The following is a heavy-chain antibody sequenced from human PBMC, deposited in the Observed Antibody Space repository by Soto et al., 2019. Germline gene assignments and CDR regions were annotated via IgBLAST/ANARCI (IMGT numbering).Heavy chain of an antibody. CDR1: GGSISSGGHY. V-gene: IGHV4-31*03. CDR2: IYYSGST. Sequence: PSETLSLTCTVSGGSISSGGHYWSWIRQHPGKGLEWIGYIYYSGSTYYNPSLKSRVTISVDTSKNQFSLKLSSVTAADTAVYYCARGEGLGYCSSTSCRPNWFDPWGQGTPVTVSS. CDR3: ARGEGLGYCSSTSCRPNWFDP. D-gene: IGHD2-2*01. J-gene: IGHJ5*02.